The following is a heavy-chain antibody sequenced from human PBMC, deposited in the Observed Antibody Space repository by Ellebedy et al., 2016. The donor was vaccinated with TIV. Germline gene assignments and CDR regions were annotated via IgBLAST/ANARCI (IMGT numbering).Heavy chain of an antibody. D-gene: IGHD2-2*01. CDR3: ARGAGYCSSTSCPGLAFDI. V-gene: IGHV1-18*01. Sequence: AASVKVSCKASGYTFTSYGISWVRQAPGQGLEWMGWISAYNGNTNYAQKLQGRVTMTTDTSTSTAYMELRSLRSDDTAVYYCARGAGYCSSTSCPGLAFDIWGQGTMVTVSS. J-gene: IGHJ3*02. CDR1: GYTFTSYG. CDR2: ISAYNGNT.